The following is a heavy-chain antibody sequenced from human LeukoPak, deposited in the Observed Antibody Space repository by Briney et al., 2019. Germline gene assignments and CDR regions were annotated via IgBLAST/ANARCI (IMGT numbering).Heavy chain of an antibody. V-gene: IGHV3-30*02. CDR3: AKVIVVPAASPMDV. J-gene: IGHJ6*03. CDR1: GFTFDDYA. D-gene: IGHD2-2*01. CDR2: IRYDGSNK. Sequence: PGGSLRLSCAASGFTFDDYAMHWVRQAPGKGLEWVAFIRYDGSNKYYADSVKGRFTISRDNSKNTLYLQMNSLRAEDTAVYYCAKVIVVPAASPMDVWGKGTTVTVSS.